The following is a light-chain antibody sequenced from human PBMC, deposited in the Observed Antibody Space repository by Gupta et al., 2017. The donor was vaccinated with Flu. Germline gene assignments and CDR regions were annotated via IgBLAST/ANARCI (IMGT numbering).Light chain of an antibody. V-gene: IGKV3-11*01. CDR1: QSVSRN. CDR2: ESS. J-gene: IGKJ2*01. CDR3: QHRSNWPQT. Sequence: TKLPLTPGETAGHCCTASQSVSRNVAWYQHKPHQAPRLINHESSKGATNLPARFSSSGSGTDFTITSSRQEPEDVAVYYCQHRSNWPQTFGHGTKLEI.